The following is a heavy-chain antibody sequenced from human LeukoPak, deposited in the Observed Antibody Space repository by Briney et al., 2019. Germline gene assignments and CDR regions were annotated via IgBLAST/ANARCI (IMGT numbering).Heavy chain of an antibody. D-gene: IGHD3-22*01. CDR2: ISSSGSTI. CDR1: GFTLSSFR. CDR3: ARDYDSSGYYYGSAFDI. V-gene: IGHV3-48*04. Sequence: PGGSLRLSCAASGFTLSSFRMSWVRQAPGKGLEWVSYISSSGSTIYYADSVKGRFTISRDNAKNSLYLQMNSLRAEDTAVYYCARDYDSSGYYYGSAFDIWGQGTMVTVSS. J-gene: IGHJ3*02.